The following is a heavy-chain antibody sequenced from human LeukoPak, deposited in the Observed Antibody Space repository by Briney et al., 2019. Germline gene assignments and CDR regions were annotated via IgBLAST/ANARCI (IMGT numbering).Heavy chain of an antibody. Sequence: GRSLRLSCAASGFTFSSYAMHWVRQAPGKGLEWVAVISYDGSNKYYADSVKGRFTISRDNSKSTLYLQMNSLRAEDTAVYYCARRQYYYGSGSYYNQYYYYGMDVWGQGTTVTVSS. V-gene: IGHV3-30-3*01. CDR1: GFTFSSYA. J-gene: IGHJ6*02. D-gene: IGHD3-10*01. CDR2: ISYDGSNK. CDR3: ARRQYYYGSGSYYNQYYYYGMDV.